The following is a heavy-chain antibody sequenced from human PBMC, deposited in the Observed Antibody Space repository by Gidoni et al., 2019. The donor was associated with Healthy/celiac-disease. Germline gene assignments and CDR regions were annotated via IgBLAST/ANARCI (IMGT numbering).Heavy chain of an antibody. CDR2: ISGSGGRT. V-gene: IGHV3-23*01. D-gene: IGHD2-2*02. Sequence: EVQLLESGGGLVQPGVSLRLSCAASGFPFSSYAMCWVRQGPGKGLEWVSAISGSGGRTYYADSVKGRFTISRDNSKNTLYLQMNSLRAEDTAVYYCAKTYCSSTSCYIEDDAFDIWGQGTMVTVSS. CDR1: GFPFSSYA. J-gene: IGHJ3*02. CDR3: AKTYCSSTSCYIEDDAFDI.